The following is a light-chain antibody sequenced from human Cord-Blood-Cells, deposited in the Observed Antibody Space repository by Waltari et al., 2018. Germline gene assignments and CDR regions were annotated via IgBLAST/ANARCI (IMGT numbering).Light chain of an antibody. CDR3: QAWDSSNYV. Sequence: SYELTQPPSVSVSPGQTASITCSGDKLGDKYACWYQQKPGQSPVLVIYQDSKRPSGIPARFSGSNSGNTATLTISGTQAMDEADYYCQAWDSSNYVFGTGTKVTVL. V-gene: IGLV3-1*01. CDR1: KLGDKY. CDR2: QDS. J-gene: IGLJ1*01.